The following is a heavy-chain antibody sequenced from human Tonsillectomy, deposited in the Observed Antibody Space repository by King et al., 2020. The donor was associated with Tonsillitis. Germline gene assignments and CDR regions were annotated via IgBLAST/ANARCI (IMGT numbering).Heavy chain of an antibody. D-gene: IGHD3-22*01. CDR2: IYYSGST. V-gene: IGHV4-30-4*01. CDR3: ARDMNYFDSSGYPPFNGFDP. CDR1: GGSISSGDYY. Sequence: VQLQESGPGLVKPSQTLSLTCTVSGGSISSGDYYWSWIRQPPGKGLEWIGYIYYSGSTYYNPSLKSRVTISVDTSKNQFSLKLSSVTAADTAVYYCARDMNYFDSSGYPPFNGFDPWGQGTLVTVSS. J-gene: IGHJ5*02.